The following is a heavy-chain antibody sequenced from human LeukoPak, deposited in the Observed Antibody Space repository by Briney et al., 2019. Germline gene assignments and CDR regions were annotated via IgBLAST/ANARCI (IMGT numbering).Heavy chain of an antibody. CDR3: ANGYSYGSPAFDY. J-gene: IGHJ4*02. V-gene: IGHV3-7*01. D-gene: IGHD5-18*01. CDR1: GFTFSSYW. CDR2: IKEDGSEK. Sequence: PGGSLRLSCAPSGFTFSSYWMTWVRQAPGKGLEWVANIKEDGSEKYYVDSVKGRFTISRDNAKNSLYLQMNSLRAEDTAVYYCANGYSYGSPAFDYWGQGTLVTVSS.